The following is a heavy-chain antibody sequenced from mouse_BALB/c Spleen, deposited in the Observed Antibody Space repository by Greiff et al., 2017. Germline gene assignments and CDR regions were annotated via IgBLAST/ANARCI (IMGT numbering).Heavy chain of an antibody. V-gene: IGHV2-6-7*01. D-gene: IGHD2-14*01. CDR1: GFSLTGYG. CDR3: ARERYYRYDEGYAMDY. J-gene: IGHJ4*01. Sequence: QVQLKESGPGLVAPSQSLSITCTVSGFSLTGYGVNWVRQPPGKGLEWLGMIWGDGSTDYNSALKSRLSISKDNSKSQVFLKMNSLQTDDTARYYCARERYYRYDEGYAMDYWGQGTSVTVSS. CDR2: IWGDGST.